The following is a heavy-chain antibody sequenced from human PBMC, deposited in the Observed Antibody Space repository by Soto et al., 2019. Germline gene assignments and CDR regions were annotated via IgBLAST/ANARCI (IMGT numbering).Heavy chain of an antibody. D-gene: IGHD4-17*01. CDR1: GYTFTSNG. CDR3: ASDGYGDYGS. Sequence: QVPLVQSGAEVKKPGTSVKVSCKASGYTFTSNGISWVRQAPGQGLEWMGWISTYNGNTNYAQKLQGRVTMTRDTSTSIADMELRYLRSDDTAGYYCASDGYGDYGSWGQGSLVTVSS. CDR2: ISTYNGNT. J-gene: IGHJ5*02. V-gene: IGHV1-18*01.